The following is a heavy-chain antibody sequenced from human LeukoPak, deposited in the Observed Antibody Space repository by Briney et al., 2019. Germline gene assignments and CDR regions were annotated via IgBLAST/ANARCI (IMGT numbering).Heavy chain of an antibody. CDR2: IYYSGST. CDR3: ARMDYGDWYFDY. CDR1: GGSISSGDYY. D-gene: IGHD4-17*01. Sequence: SQTLFLTCTVSGGSISSGDYYWSWIRQHPGKGLEWIGYIYYSGSTNYNPSLKSRVTISVDTSKNQFSLKLSSVTAADTAVYYCARMDYGDWYFDYWGQGTLVTVSS. J-gene: IGHJ4*02. V-gene: IGHV4-30-4*08.